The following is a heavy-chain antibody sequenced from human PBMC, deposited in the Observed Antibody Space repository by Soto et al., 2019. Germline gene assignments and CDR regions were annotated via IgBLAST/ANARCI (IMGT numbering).Heavy chain of an antibody. CDR2: ISGSGGST. Sequence: EVQLLESGGGLVQPGGSLRLSCAASGFTFSSYAMSWVRQAPGKGLEWVSAISGSGGSTYYADSVKGRFTMSRDNSKNTLYLQMNSLRAEDTAVYYCAKDKIFDYCGSGSPTPYYFDYWGQGTLVTVSS. CDR3: AKDKIFDYCGSGSPTPYYFDY. J-gene: IGHJ4*02. V-gene: IGHV3-23*01. CDR1: GFTFSSYA. D-gene: IGHD3-10*01.